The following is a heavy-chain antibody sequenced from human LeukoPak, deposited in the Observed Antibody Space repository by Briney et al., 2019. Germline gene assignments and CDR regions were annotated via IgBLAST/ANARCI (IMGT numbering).Heavy chain of an antibody. D-gene: IGHD6-13*01. CDR2: TNPNSGGT. CDR1: GYTFTGYY. Sequence: ASVKVSCKASGYTFTGYYMHWVRQAPGQGLEWMGWTNPNSGGTNYAQKFQGRVTMTRDTSISTAYMELSRLGSDDTAVYYCARARGGSIAAKDYWGQGTLVTVSS. J-gene: IGHJ4*02. CDR3: ARARGGSIAAKDY. V-gene: IGHV1-2*02.